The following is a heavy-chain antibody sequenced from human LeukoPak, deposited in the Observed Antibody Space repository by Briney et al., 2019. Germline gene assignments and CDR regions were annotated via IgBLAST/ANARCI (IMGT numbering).Heavy chain of an antibody. D-gene: IGHD7-27*01. CDR1: GFTFSSYS. J-gene: IGHJ4*02. CDR3: ARNWGTF. V-gene: IGHV3-30-3*01. CDR2: ASYDGNNK. Sequence: GSLRLSCAASGFTFSSYSMHWVRQAPGKGLEWVAVASYDGNNKYADSVKGRFTISRDNSKSALFLQLNSLTPEDTAVYYCARNWGTFWGQGTLVSVSS.